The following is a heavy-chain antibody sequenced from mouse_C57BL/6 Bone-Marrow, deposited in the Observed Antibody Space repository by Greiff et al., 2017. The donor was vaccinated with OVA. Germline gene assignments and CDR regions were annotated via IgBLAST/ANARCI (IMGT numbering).Heavy chain of an antibody. D-gene: IGHD2-3*01. CDR3: TTEIYDYFDY. Sequence: VQLQQSGAELVRPGASVKLSCTASGFNIKDDYMHWVKQRPEQGLEWIGWIDPENGDTEYASKFQGKATITADTSSNTAYLQLSSLTSEDTAVYYGTTEIYDYFDYWGQGTTLTVSS. CDR2: IDPENGDT. V-gene: IGHV14-4*01. J-gene: IGHJ2*01. CDR1: GFNIKDDY.